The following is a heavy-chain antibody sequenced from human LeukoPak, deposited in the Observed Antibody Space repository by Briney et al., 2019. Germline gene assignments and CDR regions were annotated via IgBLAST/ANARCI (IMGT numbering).Heavy chain of an antibody. V-gene: IGHV1-46*01. CDR2: INPSGGGT. Sequence: ASVKVSCKASGYTFTSYYMHWVRQAPGQGLEWMGIINPSGGGTSYAQKFQGRVTMTRDTSTSTVYMELGSLRSEDTAVYYCARDGRWGYYYDSSGYYSYYFDYWGQGTLVTVSS. CDR3: ARDGRWGYYYDSSGYYSYYFDY. J-gene: IGHJ4*02. CDR1: GYTFTSYY. D-gene: IGHD3-22*01.